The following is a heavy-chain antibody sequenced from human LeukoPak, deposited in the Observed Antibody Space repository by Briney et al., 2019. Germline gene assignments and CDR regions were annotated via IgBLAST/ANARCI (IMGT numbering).Heavy chain of an antibody. D-gene: IGHD3-22*01. CDR2: IFPSGDEI. CDR3: ARGGYFDSTGSYYYYYYMDV. Sequence: GGSLRLSCAASGFTFSTFAMIWVRQPPGKGLEWVSSIFPSGDEIHYADSVRGRFTIFRDNSKSTLSLQMNSLRAEDTAIYYCARGGYFDSTGSYYYYYYMDVWGKGTTVTISS. CDR1: GFTFSTFA. J-gene: IGHJ6*03. V-gene: IGHV3-23*01.